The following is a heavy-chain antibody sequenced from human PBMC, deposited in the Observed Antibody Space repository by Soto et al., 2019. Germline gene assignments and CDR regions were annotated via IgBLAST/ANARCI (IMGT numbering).Heavy chain of an antibody. V-gene: IGHV4-34*01. J-gene: IGHJ4*02. CDR3: ARYPVVVAAMDY. Sequence: QVQLQQWGAGLLKPSETLSLTCAVYGGSCSGYYWSWIRQPPGKGLEWIGEINHSGSTNYNPSLKSRVTISVATSKNQFSLKLSSVTAADTAVYYCARYPVVVAAMDYWGQGTLVTVSS. D-gene: IGHD2-15*01. CDR1: GGSCSGYY. CDR2: INHSGST.